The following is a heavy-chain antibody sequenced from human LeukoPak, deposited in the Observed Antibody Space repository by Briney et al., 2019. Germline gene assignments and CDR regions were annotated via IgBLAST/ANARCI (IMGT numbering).Heavy chain of an antibody. CDR2: ISAYNGNT. Sequence: ASVKVSCKASGYTFTSYGISWVRQAPGQGLEWMGWISAYNGNTNYAQKLQGRVTMTTDTPTSTAYMELRSLRSDDTAVYYCARGYAQWELLVDYYGMDVWGQGTTVTVSS. CDR1: GYTFTSYG. J-gene: IGHJ6*02. V-gene: IGHV1-18*01. CDR3: ARGYAQWELLVDYYGMDV. D-gene: IGHD1-26*01.